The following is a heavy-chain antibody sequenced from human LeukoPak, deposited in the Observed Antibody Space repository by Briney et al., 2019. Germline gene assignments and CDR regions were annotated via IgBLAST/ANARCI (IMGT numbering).Heavy chain of an antibody. CDR3: VRPDRIFGVPAAFDA. J-gene: IGHJ3*01. Sequence: SVNVSCKASGGSFSDYPINWVRQAPGQGLEWLGGIIPKYSASNYAQAFQGRVTITADESTNTVYMEMSGLRPDDTAVYYCVRPDRIFGVPAAFDAWGQGTLVAVSS. D-gene: IGHD3-3*02. CDR1: GGSFSDYP. V-gene: IGHV1-69*01. CDR2: IIPKYSAS.